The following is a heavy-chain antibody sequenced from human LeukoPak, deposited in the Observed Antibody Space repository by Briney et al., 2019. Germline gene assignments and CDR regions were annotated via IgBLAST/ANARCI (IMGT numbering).Heavy chain of an antibody. J-gene: IGHJ4*02. CDR1: GFTFSNYE. V-gene: IGHV3-48*03. D-gene: IGHD5-18*01. CDR3: ARVRSGYSHENYFDY. Sequence: GGSLRLSCAASGFTFSNYEMNWVRQAPGKGLEWVSYTSGSGSTIYYADSVKGRFTISRDNAKDSRYLQMNSLRAEDTAVYYCARVRSGYSHENYFDYWGQGTLVTVSS. CDR2: TSGSGSTI.